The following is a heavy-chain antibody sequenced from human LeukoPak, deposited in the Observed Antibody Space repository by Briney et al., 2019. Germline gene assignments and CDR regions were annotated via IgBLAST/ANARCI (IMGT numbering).Heavy chain of an antibody. CDR1: GFTFSSYA. J-gene: IGHJ5*02. Sequence: PGGSLRLSCAASGFTFSSYAMSWVRQAPGKGLEWVSAISGSGGSTYYADSVKGRFTISRDNSKNTLYLQMNSLRAEGTAVYYCAKDLRPYSSPEWFDPWGQGTLVTVSS. CDR3: AKDLRPYSSPEWFDP. V-gene: IGHV3-23*01. CDR2: ISGSGGST. D-gene: IGHD6-19*01.